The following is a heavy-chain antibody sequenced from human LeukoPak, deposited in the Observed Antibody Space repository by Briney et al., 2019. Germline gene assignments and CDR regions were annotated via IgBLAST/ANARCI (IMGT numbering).Heavy chain of an antibody. CDR1: GYTFTSYG. Sequence: GASVKVSCKASGYTFTSYGISWVRQAPGQGLEWMGWISAYNGNTNYAQKLQGRITMTTDTSTSTAHMELRSLRSDDTAVYYCARVGSIAASLRAFDIWGQGTMVTVSS. D-gene: IGHD6-6*01. CDR2: ISAYNGNT. J-gene: IGHJ3*02. CDR3: ARVGSIAASLRAFDI. V-gene: IGHV1-18*01.